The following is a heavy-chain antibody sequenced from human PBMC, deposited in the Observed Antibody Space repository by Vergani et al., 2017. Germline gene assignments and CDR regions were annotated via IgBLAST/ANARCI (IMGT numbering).Heavy chain of an antibody. D-gene: IGHD2-2*02. V-gene: IGHV3-23*01. CDR3: VRDRGLCAGGRCYTEAWDY. CDR1: GFTFSACP. CDR2: ISARYPST. J-gene: IGHJ4*02. Sequence: EVQLLQSGGGVIQPGGSVRLSCAASGFTFSACPMTWVRQAPGKGLEWVSAISARYPSTYYPDLVKGRFTISRDIAKNTLYLQVRSLRLEDTGVYHCVRDRGLCAGGRCYTEAWDYWGQGTPVTVSS.